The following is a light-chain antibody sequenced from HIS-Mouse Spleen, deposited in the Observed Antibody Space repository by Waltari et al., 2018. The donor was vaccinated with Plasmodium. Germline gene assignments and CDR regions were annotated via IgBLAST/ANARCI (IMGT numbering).Light chain of an antibody. J-gene: IGKJ3*01. V-gene: IGKV3-15*01. Sequence: DIVMTQSPATLSLSPGERATLSCRASQSVSSTLAWYQQKPGQAPRLLIYGASTRATGIPARFSGSGSGTEFTLTISSLQSEDFAVYYCQQYNNWSFTFGPGTKVDIK. CDR2: GAS. CDR3: QQYNNWSFT. CDR1: QSVSST.